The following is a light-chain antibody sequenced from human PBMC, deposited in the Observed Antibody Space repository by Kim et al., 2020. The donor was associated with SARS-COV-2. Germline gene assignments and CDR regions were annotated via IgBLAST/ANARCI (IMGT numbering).Light chain of an antibody. CDR1: SLSIYY. J-gene: IGLJ2*01. CDR3: NSRDSNDNVV. Sequence: VALGPIGRLTRQGDSLSIYYPTQYQQKPGQAPILVFYGKNNRPSGTPDRFSGASSGNTASLPITGTQAGDEADYYCNSRDSNDNVVFGGGTQLTVL. CDR2: GKN. V-gene: IGLV3-19*01.